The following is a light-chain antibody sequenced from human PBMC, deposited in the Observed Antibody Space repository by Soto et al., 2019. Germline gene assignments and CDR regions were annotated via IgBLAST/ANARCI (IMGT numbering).Light chain of an antibody. CDR1: QNITSK. Sequence: DIQMTQSPSTLSASVGDRVAITCRSSQNITSKLAWYQKKPGKAPKLLMSHAYSLESGVPSRISSSGSGTEFTLTIGGLQADDFAAFYCQQYDTYFRYTFGQGTTLDIK. CDR3: QQYDTYFRYT. CDR2: HAY. V-gene: IGKV1-5*01. J-gene: IGKJ2*01.